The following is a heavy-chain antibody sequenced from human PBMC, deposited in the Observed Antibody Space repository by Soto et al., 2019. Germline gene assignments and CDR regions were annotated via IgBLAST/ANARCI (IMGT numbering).Heavy chain of an antibody. CDR3: ASPLIAVAGNYYYYGMDV. V-gene: IGHV5-10-1*01. CDR2: IDPSDSYT. Sequence: PGESLKISCKGSGYSFTSYWISRVRRMPGKGLEWMGRIDPSDSYTNYSPSFQGHVTISADKSISTAYLQWSSLKASDTAMYYCASPLIAVAGNYYYYGMDVWGQGTTVTVSS. J-gene: IGHJ6*02. D-gene: IGHD6-19*01. CDR1: GYSFTSYW.